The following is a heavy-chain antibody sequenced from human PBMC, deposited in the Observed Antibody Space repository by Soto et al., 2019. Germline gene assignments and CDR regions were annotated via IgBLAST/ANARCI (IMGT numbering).Heavy chain of an antibody. CDR3: AAVNRVVTAMNDY. CDR1: GFTFTSSA. J-gene: IGHJ4*02. D-gene: IGHD2-21*02. CDR2: IVVGSGNT. Sequence: MQLVQSGPEVKKPGTSVKVSCKASGFTFTSSAVQWVRQARGQRLEWIGWIVVGSGNTNYAQKFQERITITRDMSTSTAYMELSSLRSEDTAVYYCAAVNRVVTAMNDYWGQGTLVTVSS. V-gene: IGHV1-58*01.